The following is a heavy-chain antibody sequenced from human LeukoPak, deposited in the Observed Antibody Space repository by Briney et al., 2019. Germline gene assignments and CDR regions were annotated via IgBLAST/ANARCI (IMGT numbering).Heavy chain of an antibody. V-gene: IGHV4-34*01. D-gene: IGHD1-26*01. CDR1: GGSFSNYY. J-gene: IGHJ5*02. CDR2: INYSGST. CDR3: ARLRLSFSLVGATVEGWFDP. Sequence: SETLSLTCAVYGGSFSNYYWTWLRQPPGKGLEWIGEINYSGSTHYNPSLKSRVTISIDKSKTQFSLKLSSVTAADTAVYYCARLRLSFSLVGATVEGWFDPWGQGTLVTVSS.